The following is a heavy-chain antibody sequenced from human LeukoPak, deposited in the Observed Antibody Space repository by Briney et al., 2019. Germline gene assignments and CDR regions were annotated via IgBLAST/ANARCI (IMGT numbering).Heavy chain of an antibody. D-gene: IGHD3-10*01. CDR3: ARALLWFGELLGTDY. CDR2: ISYDGSNK. V-gene: IGHV3-30*04. Sequence: GGSLRLSCAASGFTFSSYAMHWVRQAPGKGLEWVAVISYDGSNKYYADSVNGRFTISRNNSKNTLYLQMNSLRAEDTAVYYCARALLWFGELLGTDYWGQGTLVTVSS. CDR1: GFTFSSYA. J-gene: IGHJ4*02.